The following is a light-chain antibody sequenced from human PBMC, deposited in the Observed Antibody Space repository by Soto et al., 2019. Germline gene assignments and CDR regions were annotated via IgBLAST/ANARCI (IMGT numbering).Light chain of an antibody. Sequence: QSVLTQPASVSGSPGQSITISCTGTSSDVGGYNYVSWYQQHPGKAPKLVISDVSNRPSGISNRFSGSKSGNTASLTISGLQAEDEGDYYCASYTSSTSYVFGTGTRSPS. V-gene: IGLV2-14*01. CDR3: ASYTSSTSYV. J-gene: IGLJ1*01. CDR2: DVS. CDR1: SSDVGGYNY.